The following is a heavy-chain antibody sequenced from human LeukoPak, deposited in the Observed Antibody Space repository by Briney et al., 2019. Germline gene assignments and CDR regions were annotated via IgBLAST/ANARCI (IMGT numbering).Heavy chain of an antibody. J-gene: IGHJ3*02. D-gene: IGHD3-3*01. CDR2: TYYRSKWYN. CDR3: ARGRRRDYDFWSGYLDAFDI. V-gene: IGHV6-1*01. CDR1: GDSVSSNSAA. Sequence: SQTLSLTCAISGDSVSSNSAAWNWIRQSPSRGLERLGRTYYRSKWYNDYAVSVKSRITINPDTSKNQFSLQLNSVTPEDTAVYYCARGRRRDYDFWSGYLDAFDIWGQGTMVTVSS.